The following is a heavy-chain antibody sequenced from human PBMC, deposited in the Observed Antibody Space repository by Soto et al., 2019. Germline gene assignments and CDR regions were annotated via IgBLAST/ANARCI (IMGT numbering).Heavy chain of an antibody. Sequence: EAQLVESGGGLVQPGGSLRLSCAASGFTFSSYSMNWVRQAPGKGLEWVSYIGSSSSIIFYADSVKGRFTISRDNAKNSLYLQTTSLRDEDTAVYYCARGAYWGQGTLVTVSS. CDR2: IGSSSSII. CDR3: ARGAY. V-gene: IGHV3-48*02. CDR1: GFTFSSYS. J-gene: IGHJ4*02.